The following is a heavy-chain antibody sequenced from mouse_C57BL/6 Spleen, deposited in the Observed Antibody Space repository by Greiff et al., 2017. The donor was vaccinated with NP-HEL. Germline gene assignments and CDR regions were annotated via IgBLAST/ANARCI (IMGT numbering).Heavy chain of an antibody. J-gene: IGHJ3*01. Sequence: VQLQESGAELARPGASVKLSCKASGYTFTSYGISWVKQRTGQGLEWIGEIYPRSGNTYYNEKFKGKATLTADKSSSTAYMELRSLTSEDSAVYFCARGDYDGGFAYWGQGTLVTVSA. CDR3: ARGDYDGGFAY. D-gene: IGHD2-3*01. CDR2: IYPRSGNT. V-gene: IGHV1-81*01. CDR1: GYTFTSYG.